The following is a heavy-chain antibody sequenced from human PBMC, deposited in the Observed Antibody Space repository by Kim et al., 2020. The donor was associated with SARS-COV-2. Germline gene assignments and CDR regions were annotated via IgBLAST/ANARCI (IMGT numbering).Heavy chain of an antibody. CDR2: IYPDDSYT. CDR3: VTGGYQY. Sequence: GESLKISCKGSGYSFTNYWIGWVRQMPGKGLEWMGIIYPDDSYTLSNPSFQGHVTISVDKSINTAYLQWSGLMASDTGIYYCVTGGYQYWGQGTLVTVSS. D-gene: IGHD2-8*02. V-gene: IGHV5-51*01. J-gene: IGHJ4*02. CDR1: GYSFTNYW.